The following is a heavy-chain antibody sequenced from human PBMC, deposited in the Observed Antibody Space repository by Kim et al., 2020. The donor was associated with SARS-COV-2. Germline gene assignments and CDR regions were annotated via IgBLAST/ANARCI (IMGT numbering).Heavy chain of an antibody. D-gene: IGHD1-1*01. Sequence: IYYADTVKGRLVICRDNDENSLYLQMNSLRAEDTAVYYCARVYSGSHHFDYWGQGTLVTVSS. V-gene: IGHV3-21*01. CDR2: I. CDR3: ARVYSGSHHFDY. J-gene: IGHJ4*02.